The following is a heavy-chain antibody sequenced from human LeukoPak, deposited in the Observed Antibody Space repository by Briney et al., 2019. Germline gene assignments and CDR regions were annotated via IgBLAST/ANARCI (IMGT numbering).Heavy chain of an antibody. CDR3: AGDRTGQYFDF. CDR1: GGTFNNNA. D-gene: IGHD3/OR15-3a*01. Sequence: GASVKVSCKASGGTFNNNAINWVRQAPGQGLEWMGRIIPILDVTNYAEKFQDRVTITADKSTNTAYMELSSLRSEDTAVYYCAGDRTGQYFDFWGQGTLLTVSS. CDR2: IIPILDVT. J-gene: IGHJ4*02. V-gene: IGHV1-69*04.